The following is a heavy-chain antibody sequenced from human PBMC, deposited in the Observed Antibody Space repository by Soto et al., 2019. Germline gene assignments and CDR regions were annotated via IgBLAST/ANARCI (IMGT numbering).Heavy chain of an antibody. CDR3: ARDGPYYYASRMDV. Sequence: EVQLVESGGGLVQPGGSLRLSCVASGIPVSSNYMTWVRQAPGKGLEWVSVLHSGGDTYYANSVKGRFTISRHDSTNTLFLQMNRLTAEDTAVYYYARDGPYYYASRMDVWGQGTTVTVSS. CDR1: GIPVSSNY. CDR2: LHSGGDT. V-gene: IGHV3-53*04. J-gene: IGHJ6*02. D-gene: IGHD3-10*01.